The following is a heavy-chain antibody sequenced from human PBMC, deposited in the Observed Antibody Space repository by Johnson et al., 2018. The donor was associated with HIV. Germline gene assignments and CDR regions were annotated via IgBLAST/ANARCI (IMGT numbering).Heavy chain of an antibody. Sequence: QVQLVESGGRVARAGESLRLSCVGSGFTFSSYGMHWVRQAPGKGLEWVAFIRYDGSNKYYADSVKGRFTISRDNSKNTLYLQMNSLKAEDTAVYYCAKDWDDGSGSPDCVHGIRDDDAFDIWGQGTMVTVSA. V-gene: IGHV3-30*02. CDR1: GFTFSSYG. CDR3: AKDWDDGSGSPDCVHGIRDDDAFDI. D-gene: IGHD3-10*01. CDR2: IRYDGSNK. J-gene: IGHJ3*02.